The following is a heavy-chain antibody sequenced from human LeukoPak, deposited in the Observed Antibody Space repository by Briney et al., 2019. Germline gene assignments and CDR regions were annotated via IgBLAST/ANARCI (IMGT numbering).Heavy chain of an antibody. CDR3: VRVGSGATRADTLDL. D-gene: IGHD6-19*01. CDR2: IGDAGSHI. V-gene: IGHV3-21*01. CDR1: GFTFSAYS. J-gene: IGHJ3*01. Sequence: KPGGSLRLSCAASGFTFSAYSMNWARQAPGEGLEWVSSIGDAGSHIYYADSMKGRFTISRDNAKSSLFLQMNSLRAEDTGIYYCVRVGSGATRADTLDLWGQGTMVTVSS.